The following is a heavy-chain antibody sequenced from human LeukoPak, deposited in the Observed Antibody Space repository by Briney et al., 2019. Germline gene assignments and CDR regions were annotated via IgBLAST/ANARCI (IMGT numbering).Heavy chain of an antibody. D-gene: IGHD3-10*01. CDR2: ISGSGGST. J-gene: IGHJ4*02. V-gene: IGHV3-23*01. CDR3: AKARGRITMDSLHFDY. Sequence: GGSLRLSCAASGFTFSSYSMSWVRQAPGKGLEWVSAISGSGGSTYYADSVKGRFTISRDNSKNTLYLQMNSLRAEDTAVYYCAKARGRITMDSLHFDYWGQGALVTVSS. CDR1: GFTFSSYS.